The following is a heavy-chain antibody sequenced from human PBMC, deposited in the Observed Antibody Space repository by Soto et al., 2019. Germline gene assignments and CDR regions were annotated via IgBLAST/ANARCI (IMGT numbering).Heavy chain of an antibody. J-gene: IGHJ6*02. CDR1: GGSISSGGYY. CDR3: ARDIISTGARGMDV. CDR2: IYYSGST. V-gene: IGHV4-31*03. Sequence: PSETLSLTCTVSGGSISSGGYYWSWIRQHPGKGLEWIGYIYYSGSTYYNPSLKSRVTISVDTSKNQFSLKLSSVTAADTAVYYCARDIISTGARGMDVWGQGTTVTVSS. D-gene: IGHD1-20*01.